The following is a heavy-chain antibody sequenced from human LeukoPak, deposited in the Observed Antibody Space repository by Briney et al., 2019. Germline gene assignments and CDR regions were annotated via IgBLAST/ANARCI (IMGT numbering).Heavy chain of an antibody. CDR2: ISSSSSYI. D-gene: IGHD3-22*01. J-gene: IGHJ4*02. Sequence: GGSLRLSCAASGFTFSTYNMNWVRQAPGKGLEWVSSISSSSSYIYYADSVKSRFTISRDNAKNTLYLQMISLRAEDTALYYCARDGGYYNDGSGYSFDSWGQGTLVTVSS. V-gene: IGHV3-21*01. CDR1: GFTFSTYN. CDR3: ARDGGYYNDGSGYSFDS.